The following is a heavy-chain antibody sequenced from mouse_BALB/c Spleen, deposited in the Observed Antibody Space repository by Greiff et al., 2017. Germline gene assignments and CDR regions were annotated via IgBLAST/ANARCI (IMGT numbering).Heavy chain of an antibody. CDR1: GYTFTSYN. Sequence: QVQLKQPGAELVKPGASVKMSCKASGYTFTSYNMHWVKQTPGQGLEWIGAIYPGNGDTSYNQKFKGKATLTADKSSSTAYMQLSSLTSEDSAVYYCARYDYAAYWGQGTLVTVSA. V-gene: IGHV1-12*01. CDR2: IYPGNGDT. CDR3: ARYDYAAY. D-gene: IGHD2-4*01. J-gene: IGHJ3*01.